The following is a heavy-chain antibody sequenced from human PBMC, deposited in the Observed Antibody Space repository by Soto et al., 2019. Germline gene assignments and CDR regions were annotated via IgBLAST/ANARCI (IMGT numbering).Heavy chain of an antibody. D-gene: IGHD6-13*01. V-gene: IGHV3-11*01. CDR1: GFTFSDYY. CDR2: ISSSGSTI. Sequence: GSLRLSCAASGFTFSDYYMSWIRQAPGKGLEWVSYISSSGSTIYYADSVKGRFTISRDNSKNTLYVQMNSLRAEDTAVYYCAKVSSSWYAGFFDLWGQGTLVTVSS. CDR3: AKVSSSWYAGFFDL. J-gene: IGHJ4*02.